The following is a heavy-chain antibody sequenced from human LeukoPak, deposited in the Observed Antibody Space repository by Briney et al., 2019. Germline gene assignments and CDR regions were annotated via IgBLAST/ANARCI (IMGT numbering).Heavy chain of an antibody. D-gene: IGHD4-17*01. CDR1: GGSFSGYY. CDR2: IYYSGDT. V-gene: IGHV4-34*01. CDR3: ARLDYGDYGSFDY. J-gene: IGHJ4*02. Sequence: PSETLSLTCAVYGGSFSGYYWGWVRQPPGKGMAWIGTIYYSGDTYYNPSLKSRVIISVDMSRNQFYLTLNSVTAADTAVYYCARLDYGDYGSFDYWGQGALVTV.